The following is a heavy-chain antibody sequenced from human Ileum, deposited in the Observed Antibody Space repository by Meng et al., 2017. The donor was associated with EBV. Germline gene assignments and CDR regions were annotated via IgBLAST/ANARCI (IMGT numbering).Heavy chain of an antibody. V-gene: IGHV4-39*01. D-gene: IGHD2-2*01. CDR3: ARSIVVVPAAIYY. Sequence: LQLQESCPGLVKPSEPLSLTCTVSGGSISSSSYYWGWIRQPPGKGLEWIGSIYYSGSTYYNPSLKSRVTISVDTSKNQFSLKLSSVTAADTAVYYCARSIVVVPAAIYYWGQGTLVTVSS. J-gene: IGHJ4*02. CDR1: GGSISSSSYY. CDR2: IYYSGST.